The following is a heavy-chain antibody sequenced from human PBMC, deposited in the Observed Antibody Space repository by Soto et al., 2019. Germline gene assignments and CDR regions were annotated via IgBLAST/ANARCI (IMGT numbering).Heavy chain of an antibody. D-gene: IGHD3-22*01. CDR1: GFTFSSYG. CDR3: AKLDYYDSSGYYSDAFDI. Sequence: GGSLRLSCAASGFTFSSYGMHWVRQAPGKGLEWVAVISYDGSNKYYADSVKGRFTISRDNSKNTLYLQMNSLRAEDTAVYYCAKLDYYDSSGYYSDAFDIWGQGTMVTVS. J-gene: IGHJ3*02. CDR2: ISYDGSNK. V-gene: IGHV3-30*18.